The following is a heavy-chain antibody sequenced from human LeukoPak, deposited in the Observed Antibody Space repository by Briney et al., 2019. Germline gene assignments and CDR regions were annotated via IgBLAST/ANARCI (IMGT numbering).Heavy chain of an antibody. D-gene: IGHD5-12*01. V-gene: IGHV4-4*07. Sequence: SXTLSLTCTVSGGSISSYYWSWIRQPAGKGLEWIGRIYTSGSTNYNPSLKRGVTMSVDTSKNQFSLKLSSVTAADTAVYYCARGGYSGYFDYWGQGTLVTVSS. J-gene: IGHJ4*02. CDR1: GGSISSYY. CDR3: ARGGYSGYFDY. CDR2: IYTSGST.